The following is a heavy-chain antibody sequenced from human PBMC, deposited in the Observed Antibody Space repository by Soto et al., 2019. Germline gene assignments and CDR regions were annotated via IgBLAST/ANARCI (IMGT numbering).Heavy chain of an antibody. J-gene: IGHJ6*02. CDR2: INHSGST. D-gene: IGHD3-10*01. Sequence: PSETLSLTCTVSGGSISNPIYYWAWIRQPPGKGLEWIGEINHSGSTNYNPSLKSRVTISVDTSKNQFSLKLSSVTAADTAVYYCARRGYYHYGMDVWGQGTTVTV. V-gene: IGHV4-39*07. CDR3: ARRGYYHYGMDV. CDR1: GGSISNPIYY.